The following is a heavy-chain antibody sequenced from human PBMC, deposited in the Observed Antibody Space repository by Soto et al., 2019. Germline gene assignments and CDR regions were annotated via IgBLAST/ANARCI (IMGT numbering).Heavy chain of an antibody. CDR3: ARDRSPYGDYGHPDYYDGMDV. Sequence: QVQLQESGPGLVKPSETLSLTCTVSGGSISSYYWSWIRQPPGKGLEWIGYIYYSVSTNYNPSLKSRVTISVDTSKNQFSLKLSSVTAADTAVYYCARDRSPYGDYGHPDYYDGMDVWGQGTTVTVSS. CDR1: GGSISSYY. D-gene: IGHD4-17*01. V-gene: IGHV4-59*01. CDR2: IYYSVST. J-gene: IGHJ6*02.